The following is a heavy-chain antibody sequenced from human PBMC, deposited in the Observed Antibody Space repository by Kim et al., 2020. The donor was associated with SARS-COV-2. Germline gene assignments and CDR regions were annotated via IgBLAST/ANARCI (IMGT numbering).Heavy chain of an antibody. D-gene: IGHD1-1*01. Sequence: TYYADSVKGRFTISRDNSKNTLYLQMNSLRAEDTAIYYCAIVTWDGLDDYWGQGTLVTVSS. V-gene: IGHV3-23*01. CDR2: T. J-gene: IGHJ4*02. CDR3: AIVTWDGLDDY.